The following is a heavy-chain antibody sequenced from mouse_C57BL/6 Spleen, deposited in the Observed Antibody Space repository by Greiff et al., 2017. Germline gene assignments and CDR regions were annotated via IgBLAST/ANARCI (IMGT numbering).Heavy chain of an antibody. J-gene: IGHJ2*01. Sequence: QVQLKESGPELVKPGASVKISCKASGYAFSSSWMNWVKQRPGKGLEWIGRIYPGDGDTNYNGKFKGKATLTADKSSSTAYMQLSSLTSDDSAVYFCASGYGSSYGENWSKGTTLTVSS. D-gene: IGHD1-1*01. V-gene: IGHV1-82*01. CDR3: ASGYGSSYGEN. CDR2: IYPGDGDT. CDR1: GYAFSSSW.